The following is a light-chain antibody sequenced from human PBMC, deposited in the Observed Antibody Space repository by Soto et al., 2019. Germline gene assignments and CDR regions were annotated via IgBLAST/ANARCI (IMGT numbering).Light chain of an antibody. CDR1: QSLLHSNGYNY. CDR2: LGS. J-gene: IGKJ1*01. CDR3: MQPLQSWT. Sequence: DIVXTQXPLSLPVTPGEPASISCRSSQSLLHSNGYNYLDWYLQKPGQSPQLLIYLGSNRASGVPDRFSGSGSGTDFTLKISRVEAEDVGVYYCMQPLQSWTFGQGTKVDI. V-gene: IGKV2-28*01.